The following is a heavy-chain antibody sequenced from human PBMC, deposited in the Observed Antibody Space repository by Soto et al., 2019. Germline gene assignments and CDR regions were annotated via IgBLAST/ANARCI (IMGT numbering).Heavy chain of an antibody. D-gene: IGHD6-13*01. CDR3: ARDSPGIAASGAGG. Sequence: EVQLVESGGGLIQPGGSLRLSCAASGFTVSNNYMRWVRQAPGKGLEWVSLIYSGGNTHYADSVKGRFTISRDDSKNTLYLQMNSLRVEDTAVYYCARDSPGIAASGAGGWGQGTLVTVSS. J-gene: IGHJ4*02. V-gene: IGHV3-53*01. CDR1: GFTVSNNY. CDR2: IYSGGNT.